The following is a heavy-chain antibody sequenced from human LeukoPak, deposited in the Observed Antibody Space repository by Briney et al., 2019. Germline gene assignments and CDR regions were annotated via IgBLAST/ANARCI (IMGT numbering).Heavy chain of an antibody. V-gene: IGHV1-69*13. D-gene: IGHD6-13*01. Sequence: GASVQVSCKASGGTFSTYAISWVRQAPGQGLEWMGGIIPIFGTTNYAQKFQGRVTIAADESTSTAYMELCSLRSEDTAVYYCARGNSSSWEFDFWGQGTLVTVSS. J-gene: IGHJ4*02. CDR3: ARGNSSSWEFDF. CDR2: IIPIFGTT. CDR1: GGTFSTYA.